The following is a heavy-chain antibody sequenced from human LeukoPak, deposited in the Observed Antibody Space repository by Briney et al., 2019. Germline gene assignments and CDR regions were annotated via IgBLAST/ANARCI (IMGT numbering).Heavy chain of an antibody. V-gene: IGHV3-21*01. D-gene: IGHD3-9*01. CDR3: ARWGSGYYNLNY. Sequence: GGSLRLSCAASGFTFSSYAMSWVRQAPGKGLEWVSSISSSGYYIYQADSVKGRFTISRDNAKNSLYLQMNSLRAEDTAVYYCARWGSGYYNLNYWGQGTLVTVSS. J-gene: IGHJ4*02. CDR2: ISSSGYYI. CDR1: GFTFSSYA.